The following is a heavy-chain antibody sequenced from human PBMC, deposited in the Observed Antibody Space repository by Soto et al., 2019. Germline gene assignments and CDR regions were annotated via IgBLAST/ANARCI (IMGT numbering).Heavy chain of an antibody. D-gene: IGHD3-10*01. CDR3: ARHGCWQPDY. CDR2: ISAYNGNT. J-gene: IGHJ4*02. Sequence: HVQLVQSGAEVKKPGASVKVSCKASGYTFTSYGISWVRQAPGQGLEWMGWISAYNGNTNYAQKLQGRVTMTTDTSTSIDYLELRQLRSDDTAVYCYARHGCWQPDYWGQGTLDTISS. CDR1: GYTFTSYG. V-gene: IGHV1-18*01.